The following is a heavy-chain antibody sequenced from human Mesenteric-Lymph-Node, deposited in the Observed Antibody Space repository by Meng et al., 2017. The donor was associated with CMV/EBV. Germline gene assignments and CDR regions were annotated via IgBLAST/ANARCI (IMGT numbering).Heavy chain of an antibody. Sequence: GESLKISCAASGFTLDDYSMVWVRQAPGRGLEWVSLFSWDGRSTYYADSVKGRFTISRDHSKNTLYLQMNSLRAEDTAVYYCARGDFTQLRPHDGLYWGQGTLVTVSS. D-gene: IGHD2-2*01. CDR2: FSWDGRST. J-gene: IGHJ4*02. V-gene: IGHV3-43*01. CDR3: ARGDFTQLRPHDGLY. CDR1: GFTLDDYS.